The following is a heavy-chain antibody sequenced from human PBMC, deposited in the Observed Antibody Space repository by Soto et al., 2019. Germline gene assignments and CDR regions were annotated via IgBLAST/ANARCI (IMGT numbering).Heavy chain of an antibody. CDR2: ISFEGSNK. CDR3: ARDFFGAAAGPFDY. V-gene: IGHV3-30-3*01. J-gene: IGHJ4*02. D-gene: IGHD6-13*01. Sequence: QVQLVESGGGVVQPGRSVRLSCAASGFTFSSYAVHWVRQAPGKGLEWVAFISFEGSNKYYADSVKGRFTISRDNSKNTLFLQVNSLRAEDTAVYYCARDFFGAAAGPFDYWGQGTLVTVSS. CDR1: GFTFSSYA.